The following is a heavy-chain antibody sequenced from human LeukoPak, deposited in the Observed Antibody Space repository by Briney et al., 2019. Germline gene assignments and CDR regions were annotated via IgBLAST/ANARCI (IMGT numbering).Heavy chain of an antibody. CDR2: INPADSDT. CDR3: ARGEGGYNYAF. Sequence: GESLKISCKASGYSLSSYWIAWVRQIPGKGLEWMGIINPADSDTRYSLSIQGQVTISADRSISTAYLQWSSLKASDTAIYYCARGEGGYNYAFWGQGTLVSVSS. CDR1: GYSLSSYW. D-gene: IGHD5-24*01. J-gene: IGHJ4*02. V-gene: IGHV5-51*01.